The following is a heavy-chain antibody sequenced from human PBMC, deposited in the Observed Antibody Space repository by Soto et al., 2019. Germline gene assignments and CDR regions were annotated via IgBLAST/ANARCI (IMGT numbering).Heavy chain of an antibody. V-gene: IGHV3-33*01. Sequence: GGSLRLSCAASGFTFSSYGMHWVRQAPGKGLEWVAVIWYDGSNKYYADSVKGRFTISRDNSKNTLYLQMNSLRAEDTAVYYCARDSGYDWRFDYWGQGTLVTVSS. D-gene: IGHD5-12*01. CDR3: ARDSGYDWRFDY. CDR2: IWYDGSNK. J-gene: IGHJ4*02. CDR1: GFTFSSYG.